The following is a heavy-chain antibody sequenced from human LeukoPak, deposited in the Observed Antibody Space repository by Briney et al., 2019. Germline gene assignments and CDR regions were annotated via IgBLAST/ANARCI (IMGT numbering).Heavy chain of an antibody. J-gene: IGHJ4*02. V-gene: IGHV4-31*03. D-gene: IGHD5-18*01. Sequence: KPSETLSLTCTVSGGSISSGGYYWSWIRQHPGKGLEWIGYIYYSGSTYYNPSLKSRVTISVDTSKNQFSLKLSSVTAADTAVYYCARDVVDTAMGHLFDYWGQGTLVTVSS. CDR1: GGSISSGGYY. CDR2: IYYSGST. CDR3: ARDVVDTAMGHLFDY.